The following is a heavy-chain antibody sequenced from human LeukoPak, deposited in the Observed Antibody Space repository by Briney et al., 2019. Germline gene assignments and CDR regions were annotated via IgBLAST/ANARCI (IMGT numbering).Heavy chain of an antibody. CDR2: ISSNGGST. Sequence: GRSLRLCCSASGFTFSSYGMHWVRQAPGKGLEYVSGISSNGGSTYYADSVKGRFTISRDNSKNTLFLQMSSLRAEDTAAYYCVKAFGDIWTGLVYWGQGTLVTVSS. CDR1: GFTFSSYG. CDR3: VKAFGDIWTGLVY. J-gene: IGHJ4*02. D-gene: IGHD3/OR15-3a*01. V-gene: IGHV3-64D*06.